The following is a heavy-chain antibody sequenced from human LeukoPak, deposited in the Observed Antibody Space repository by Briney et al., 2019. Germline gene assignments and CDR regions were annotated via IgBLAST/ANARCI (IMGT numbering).Heavy chain of an antibody. CDR3: AKDVSYGGGFDY. V-gene: IGHV3-9*01. CDR2: ISWNSGSI. J-gene: IGHJ4*02. D-gene: IGHD2-21*01. CDR1: GFTFDDYA. Sequence: GGSLRLSCAASGFTFDDYAMHWVRQAPGKGLEWVSGISWNSGSIGHADSVKGRFTISRDNAKNSLYLQMNSLRAEDTALYYCAKDVSYGGGFDYWGQGTLVTVSS.